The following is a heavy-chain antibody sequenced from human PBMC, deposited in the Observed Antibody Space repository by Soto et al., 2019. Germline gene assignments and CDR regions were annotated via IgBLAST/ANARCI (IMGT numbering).Heavy chain of an antibody. CDR3: AGQAVAASGHWGYFQH. J-gene: IGHJ1*01. Sequence: QVQLQESGPGLVKPSQTLSLTCTVSGASISSDDYYWSWLRQPPGKGLEYFGYIYYSGRTYYNPPLRSRVTLSVDTSNDHFSLKLSPVTAADTAVYYCAGQAVAASGHWGYFQHWCQGTLVIVSS. D-gene: IGHD6-13*01. CDR1: GASISSDDYY. CDR2: IYYSGRT. V-gene: IGHV4-30-4*01.